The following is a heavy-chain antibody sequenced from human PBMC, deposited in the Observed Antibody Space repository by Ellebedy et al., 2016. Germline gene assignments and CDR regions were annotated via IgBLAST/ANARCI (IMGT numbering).Heavy chain of an antibody. CDR3: ARDRSSGWRFDY. D-gene: IGHD6-19*01. CDR2: ISGSGGST. V-gene: IGHV3-23*01. Sequence: GGSLRLSCAASGFTFSSYAMSWVRQAPGKGLEWVSAISGSGGSTYYADSVKGRFTISRDNSKNTLYLQMNSLRAEDTAVYYCARDRSSGWRFDYWGQGTLVTVSS. CDR1: GFTFSSYA. J-gene: IGHJ4*02.